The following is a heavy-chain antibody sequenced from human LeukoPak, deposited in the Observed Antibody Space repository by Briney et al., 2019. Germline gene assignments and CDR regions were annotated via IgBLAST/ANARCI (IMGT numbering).Heavy chain of an antibody. J-gene: IGHJ4*02. CDR2: ISYDGSNK. CDR1: GFTFSSYG. D-gene: IGHD2-15*01. V-gene: IGHV3-30*18. CDR3: AKGGYCSGGSCYPLDY. Sequence: PGGSLRLSCAASGFTFSSYGMHWVRQAPGKGLEWVAVISYDGSNKYYADSVEGRFTISRDNSKNTLYLQMNSLRAEDTAVYYCAKGGYCSGGSCYPLDYWGQGTLVTVSS.